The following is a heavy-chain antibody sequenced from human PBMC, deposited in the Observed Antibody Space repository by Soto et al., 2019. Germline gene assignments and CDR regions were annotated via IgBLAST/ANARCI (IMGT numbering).Heavy chain of an antibody. D-gene: IGHD3-22*01. CDR1: GYTFTGYY. CDR2: INPNSGGT. J-gene: IGHJ5*02. V-gene: IGHV1-2*02. CDR3: ARTYYDSSGYYGGFDP. Sequence: GASVKVSCKASGYTFTGYYMHWVRQAPGQGLEWMGWINPNSGGTNYAQKFQGRVTMTRDTSISTAYMELSRLRSDDTAVYYCARTYYDSSGYYGGFDPWGQGTMVTVSS.